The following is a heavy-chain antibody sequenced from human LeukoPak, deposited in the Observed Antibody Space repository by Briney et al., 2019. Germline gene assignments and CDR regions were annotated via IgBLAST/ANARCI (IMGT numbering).Heavy chain of an antibody. J-gene: IGHJ5*01. D-gene: IGHD6-6*01. Sequence: GGSMRLSCAASGFTFSSYARNWVRQAPGKGLEWVSSGHSDGTTYYADSVKGRFTVSRDNSKNSLSLQMKSLKAKDTAVYYCAKGSRIAARPTILFASWGQPTLATASS. V-gene: IGHV3-23*01. CDR1: GFTFSSYA. CDR2: SGHSDGTT. CDR3: AKGSRIAARPTILFAS.